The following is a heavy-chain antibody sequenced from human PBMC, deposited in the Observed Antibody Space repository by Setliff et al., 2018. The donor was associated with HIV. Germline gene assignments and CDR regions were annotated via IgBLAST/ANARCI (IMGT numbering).Heavy chain of an antibody. V-gene: IGHV3-48*01. D-gene: IGHD2-15*01. Sequence: GSLRLSCAASGFTFSSYSMNWVRQAPGKGLEWVSYISSSSSTIYYADSVKGRFTISRDNSKNTLYLQMNSLRVEDTAVYYCAKDVCSGAYCYAYYYYGMDVWGQGTMVTVSS. CDR2: ISSSSSTI. CDR1: GFTFSSYS. J-gene: IGHJ6*02. CDR3: AKDVCSGAYCYAYYYYGMDV.